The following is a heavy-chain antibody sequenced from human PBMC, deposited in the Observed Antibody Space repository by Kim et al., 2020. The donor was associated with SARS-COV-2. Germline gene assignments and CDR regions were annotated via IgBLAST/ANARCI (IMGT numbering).Heavy chain of an antibody. CDR2: IIPILGIA. CDR1: GGTFSSYT. J-gene: IGHJ6*02. D-gene: IGHD3-10*01. CDR3: ARDFTYGSGSYYTYGMDV. Sequence: SVKVSCKASGGTFSSYTISWVRQAPGQGLEWMGRIIPILGIANYAQKFQGRVTITADKSTSTAYMELSSLRSEDTAVYYCARDFTYGSGSYYTYGMDVWGQGTTVTVSS. V-gene: IGHV1-69*04.